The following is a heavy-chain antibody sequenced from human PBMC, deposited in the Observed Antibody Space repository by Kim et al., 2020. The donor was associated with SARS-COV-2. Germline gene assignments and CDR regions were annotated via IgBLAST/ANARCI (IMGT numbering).Heavy chain of an antibody. CDR3: ASNTYYYGSGSYSPVLDYAMDV. D-gene: IGHD3-10*01. Sequence: GGSLRLSCATSGFTFSSYCMHWVRQAPGKGLVWVAVIYYVANNKYYADSVKGRFTISRDNSKNTLYLQMNSLRAEDTAVYYCASNTYYYGSGSYSPVLDYAMDVWGEGTTVTASS. CDR1: GFTFSSYC. CDR2: IYYVANNK. J-gene: IGHJ6*04. V-gene: IGHV3-33*01.